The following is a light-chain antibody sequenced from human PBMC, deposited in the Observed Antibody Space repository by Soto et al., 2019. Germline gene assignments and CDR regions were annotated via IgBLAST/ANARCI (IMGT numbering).Light chain of an antibody. CDR2: KAS. Sequence: DIQMTQSPSTLSASVGDRVTITCRASQNIGSWLSWYQHTPGRDPRFLIYKASSLQIGVPSRFSGSGSGTEVTITISSLQPDDFATYYCQQYNNYPWTFGQGTKVDIK. J-gene: IGKJ1*01. V-gene: IGKV1-5*03. CDR3: QQYNNYPWT. CDR1: QNIGSW.